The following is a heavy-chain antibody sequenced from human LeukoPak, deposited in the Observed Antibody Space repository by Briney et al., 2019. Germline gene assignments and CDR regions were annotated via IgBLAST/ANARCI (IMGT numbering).Heavy chain of an antibody. Sequence: GGSLRLSCAASGFTFSNAWMSWVRQAPGKGLEWVGRIKSKTDGGTTDYAAPVKGRFTISRDDSKNTLYLQMNSLKTEDTAVYYCTTVYRVQLWSAVSIRDYWGQGTLVTVSS. CDR2: IKSKTDGGTT. D-gene: IGHD5-18*01. CDR1: GFTFSNAW. J-gene: IGHJ4*02. CDR3: TTVYRVQLWSAVSIRDY. V-gene: IGHV3-15*01.